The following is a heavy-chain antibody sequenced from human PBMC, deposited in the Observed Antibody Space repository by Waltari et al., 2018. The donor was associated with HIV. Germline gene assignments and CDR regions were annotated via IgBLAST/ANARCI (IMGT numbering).Heavy chain of an antibody. Sequence: EVQLVESGGGLVKPGGSLRLSCAASGFTFSSYSMKWVRQAPGKGLEWVSSISSSSSYIYYADSVKGRFTISRDNAKNSLYLQMNSLRAEDTAVYYCARGPRATVVIPSYYYYGMDVWGQGTTVTVSS. CDR1: GFTFSSYS. V-gene: IGHV3-21*01. CDR3: ARGPRATVVIPSYYYYGMDV. J-gene: IGHJ6*02. CDR2: ISSSSSYI. D-gene: IGHD4-17*01.